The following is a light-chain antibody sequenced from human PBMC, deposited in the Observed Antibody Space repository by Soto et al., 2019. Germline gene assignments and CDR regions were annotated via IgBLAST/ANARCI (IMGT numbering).Light chain of an antibody. J-gene: IGKJ1*01. V-gene: IGKV1-6*02. CDR2: GAS. Sequence: IQMTQSPSSLSASFGDIVTISFRASQGIGNALVWYQQKPGKPPKVLIYGASNLQSGVPPRFSGSGSGTDFTLAISSLQPEDSATYYCLQDINYPWTFGQGTKVDIK. CDR3: LQDINYPWT. CDR1: QGIGNA.